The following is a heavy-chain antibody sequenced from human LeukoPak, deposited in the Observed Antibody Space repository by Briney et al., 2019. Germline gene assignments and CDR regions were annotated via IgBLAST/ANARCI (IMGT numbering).Heavy chain of an antibody. CDR1: GYTFTSYC. D-gene: IGHD2-2*01. CDR2: INPSCGST. Sequence: GASVSVPCKASGYTFTSYCMYLVRQAPAQGLEWMGIINPSCGSTSYAQKFQGRVTMTRDMSTSTVYMELSSLRSEDTAVYYCARGVGYCSSTSCYPGGYWGQGTLVTVSS. V-gene: IGHV1-46*01. CDR3: ARGVGYCSSTSCYPGGY. J-gene: IGHJ4*02.